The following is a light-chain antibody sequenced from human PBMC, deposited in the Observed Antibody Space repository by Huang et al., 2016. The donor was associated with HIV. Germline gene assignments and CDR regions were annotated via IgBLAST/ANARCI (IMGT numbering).Light chain of an antibody. J-gene: IGKJ1*01. V-gene: IGKV3-20*01. CDR2: GAS. CDR3: QQYDTSPT. CDR1: QSVSSNY. Sequence: EIVLTHSPGTLSLSPGERATLSCRASQSVSSNYLAWYQQKPGQAPRLLIYGASSRATGIPERFSGSGSSIDFTLTISRLEPEDFAVYYCQQYDTSPTFGQGTKVEIK.